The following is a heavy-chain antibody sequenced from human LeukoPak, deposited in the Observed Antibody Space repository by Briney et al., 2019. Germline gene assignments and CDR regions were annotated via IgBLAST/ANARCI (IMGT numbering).Heavy chain of an antibody. D-gene: IGHD3-22*01. Sequence: GGSLRLSCAASGFTFSSYEMNWVRQAPGKGLEWVSYISSSGSTIYYADSVKGRFTISRDNAKNSLYLQMNSLRAEDTAVYYCARDTNMIAHAFDIWGQGTMVTVSS. V-gene: IGHV3-48*03. J-gene: IGHJ3*02. CDR2: ISSSGSTI. CDR3: ARDTNMIAHAFDI. CDR1: GFTFSSYE.